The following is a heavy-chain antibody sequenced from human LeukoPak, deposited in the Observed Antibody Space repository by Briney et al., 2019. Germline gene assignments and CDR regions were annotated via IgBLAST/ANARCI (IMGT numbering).Heavy chain of an antibody. CDR1: GFTFSSYW. Sequence: GGSLRLSCAASGFTFSSYWMHWVRHAPGKGLVWVSRINSDGSSTSYADSVKGRFTISRDNAKNTLNLQMNSLRAEDTAVYYCARVYWYGTYFDYWGQGTLVTVSS. D-gene: IGHD6-13*01. CDR3: ARVYWYGTYFDY. CDR2: INSDGSST. J-gene: IGHJ4*02. V-gene: IGHV3-74*01.